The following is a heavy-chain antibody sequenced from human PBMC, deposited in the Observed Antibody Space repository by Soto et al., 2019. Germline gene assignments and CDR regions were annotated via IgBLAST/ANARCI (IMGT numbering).Heavy chain of an antibody. V-gene: IGHV3-73*02. CDR2: IRSKANIYAT. CDR1: GFSFSGSA. Sequence: EVQLVESGGGLVQPGGSLKLSCAASGFSFSGSAIHWVRQASGKGLEWVGRIRSKANIYATAYAASVKGRFTISRDDSETTAYMQMNSLKTEDTAVYYCLSPGYSSGWRDYWGQGTLVTVSS. J-gene: IGHJ4*02. CDR3: LSPGYSSGWRDY. D-gene: IGHD6-25*01.